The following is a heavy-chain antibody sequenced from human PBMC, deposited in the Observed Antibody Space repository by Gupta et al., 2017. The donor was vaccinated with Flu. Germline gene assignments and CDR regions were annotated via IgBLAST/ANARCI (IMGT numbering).Heavy chain of an antibody. J-gene: IGHJ6*02. CDR3: ARDMFDCSFLSCNPAFFQYAMDV. CDR1: GFMFSSHA. V-gene: IGHV3-33*01. CDR2: IWYDGGYK. Sequence: QVHLDESGGGVVQPGRSVRLSCAASGFMFSSHAMHWVRQAPGKGLEWLAVIWYDGGYKFYADSVKGRFAISRDNSRNTLNLQMNNLRVEDTAIYYCARDMFDCSFLSCNPAFFQYAMDVWGQGTTVAVSS. D-gene: IGHD3-10*02.